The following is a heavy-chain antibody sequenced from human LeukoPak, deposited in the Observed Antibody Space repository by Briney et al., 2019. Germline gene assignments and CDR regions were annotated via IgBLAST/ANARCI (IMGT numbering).Heavy chain of an antibody. D-gene: IGHD3-9*01. CDR1: GYTFTSYD. CDR3: ARGVLRYFDWLSNRRTDAYYFDY. CDR2: MNPNSGNT. Sequence: ASVKVSCKASGYTFTSYDINWVRQATGQGLEWMGWMNPNSGNTGYAQKFQGRVTMTRNTSISTAHMELSSLRSEDTAVYYCARGVLRYFDWLSNRRTDAYYFDYWGQGTLVTVSS. J-gene: IGHJ4*02. V-gene: IGHV1-8*01.